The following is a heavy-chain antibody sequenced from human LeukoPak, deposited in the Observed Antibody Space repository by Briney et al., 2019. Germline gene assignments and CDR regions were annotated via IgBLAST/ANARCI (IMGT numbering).Heavy chain of an antibody. CDR1: GYTFTSYD. J-gene: IGHJ4*02. CDR2: MNPNSGNT. CDR3: ARGGAGAALTGCGY. D-gene: IGHD7-27*01. Sequence: VSVKVSCKASGYTFTSYDINWVRQATGQGLEWMGWMNPNSGNTGYAQKFQGRVTMTRNTSISTAYMELSSLRSEDTAVYYCARGGAGAALTGCGYWGQGTLVTVSS. V-gene: IGHV1-8*01.